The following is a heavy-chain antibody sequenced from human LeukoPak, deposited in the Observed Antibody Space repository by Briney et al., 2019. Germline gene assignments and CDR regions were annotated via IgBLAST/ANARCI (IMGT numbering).Heavy chain of an antibody. CDR2: ISNSGDYI. J-gene: IGHJ3*02. D-gene: IGHD6-19*01. CDR3: AREMYAGWYFAFDI. CDR1: GFTFSSFT. V-gene: IGHV3-21*01. Sequence: GGSLRLSCTVSGFTFSSFTMNWVRQGPGEGLEWVASISNSGDYISYADSLKGRFTISRDNAKNSLFLQMSSLRAEDTAVYYCAREMYAGWYFAFDIWGQGTMVTVSS.